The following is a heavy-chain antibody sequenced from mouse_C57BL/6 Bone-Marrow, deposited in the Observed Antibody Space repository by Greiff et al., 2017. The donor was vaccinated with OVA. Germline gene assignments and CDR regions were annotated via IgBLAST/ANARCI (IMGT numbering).Heavy chain of an antibody. CDR3: ATYSYWLDYAMDY. CDR2: INYDGSST. D-gene: IGHD2-10*01. V-gene: IGHV5-16*01. CDR1: GFTFSDYY. J-gene: IGHJ4*01. Sequence: EVKLVESEGGLVQPGSSMKLSCTASGFTFSDYYMAWVRQVPEKGLEWVANINYDGSSTYYLDSLKSRFIISRDNAKNILYLQMSSLKSEDTATYYCATYSYWLDYAMDYWGQGTSVTVSS.